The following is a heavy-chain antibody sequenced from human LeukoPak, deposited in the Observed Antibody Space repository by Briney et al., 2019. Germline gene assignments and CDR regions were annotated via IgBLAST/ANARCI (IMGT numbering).Heavy chain of an antibody. Sequence: SETLSLTCTVSGGSISSYYWSWIRQPPGKGLEWIGYIYTSGSTNYNPSLESRVTISVDTSKNQFSLKLSSVTAADTAVYYCARRSGTAFDYWGQGTLVTVSS. V-gene: IGHV4-4*09. D-gene: IGHD6-19*01. CDR2: IYTSGST. CDR3: ARRSGTAFDY. CDR1: GGSISSYY. J-gene: IGHJ4*02.